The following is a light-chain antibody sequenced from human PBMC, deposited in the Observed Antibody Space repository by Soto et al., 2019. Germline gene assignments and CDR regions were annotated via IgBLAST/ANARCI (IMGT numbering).Light chain of an antibody. CDR3: QHGSDWPPFT. CDR2: DAS. Sequence: EIVLTQSPASLSLSPGEGATLSCRASQSVNSNLAWYQHKPGQAPRLLIYDASNRATGIPARFSGSGSGTDFTLTVSSLEPEDFAVYYCQHGSDWPPFTFGQGTRLE. CDR1: QSVNSN. V-gene: IGKV3-11*01. J-gene: IGKJ5*01.